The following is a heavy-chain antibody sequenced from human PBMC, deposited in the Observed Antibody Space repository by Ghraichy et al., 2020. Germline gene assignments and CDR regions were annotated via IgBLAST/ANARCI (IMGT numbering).Heavy chain of an antibody. J-gene: IGHJ4*02. CDR1: GFTFSSYA. CDR3: AKDSVVVVAATVYFDY. Sequence: LSLTCAASGFTFSSYAMSWVRQAPGKGLEWVSAISGSGGSTYYADSVKGRFTISRDNSKNTLYLQMNSLRAEDTAVYYCAKDSVVVVAATVYFDYWGQGTLVTVSS. CDR2: ISGSGGST. V-gene: IGHV3-23*01. D-gene: IGHD2-15*01.